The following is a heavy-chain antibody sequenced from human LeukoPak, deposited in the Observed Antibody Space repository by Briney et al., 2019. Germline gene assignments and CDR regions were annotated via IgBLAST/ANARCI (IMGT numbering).Heavy chain of an antibody. Sequence: GESLKISCKASGYSFTSYWIGWVRQMPGKGLEWMGIIYPGDPDTRYSPSFQGQVTISADKSISTAYLQWSSLKASDTAMYYCARRLSGYDTTHNYYFDYWGQGTLVTVSS. CDR3: ARRLSGYDTTHNYYFDY. J-gene: IGHJ4*02. CDR2: IYPGDPDT. V-gene: IGHV5-51*01. D-gene: IGHD5-12*01. CDR1: GYSFTSYW.